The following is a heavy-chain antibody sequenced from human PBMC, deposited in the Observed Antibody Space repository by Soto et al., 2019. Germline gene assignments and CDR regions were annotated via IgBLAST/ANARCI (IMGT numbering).Heavy chain of an antibody. J-gene: IGHJ6*02. D-gene: IGHD1-7*01. CDR3: ARGYRVGNYDYGMEV. CDR1: GFTVSSNC. V-gene: IGHV3-53*01. CDR2: IYRGGTT. Sequence: EVQLVESGGGLIQPGGSLRLSGAASGFTVSSNCMYWVREAPGKGLEWVSDIYRGGTTYYADSVRGRFIISRDNSKNTLYLQMNSLRAEDTAVYYCARGYRVGNYDYGMEVWGQGTTVTVSS.